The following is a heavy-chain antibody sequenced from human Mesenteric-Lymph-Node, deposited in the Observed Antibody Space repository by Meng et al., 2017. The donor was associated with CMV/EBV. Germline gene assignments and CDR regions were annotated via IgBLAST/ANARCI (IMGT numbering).Heavy chain of an antibody. D-gene: IGHD6-6*01. CDR3: ARLVEY. J-gene: IGHJ4*02. V-gene: IGHV3-48*04. CDR1: GFTFSSYS. CDR2: ISSSSTI. Sequence: GESLKISCAASGFTFSSYSMNWVRQAPGKGLEWVSYISSSSTIYYADSVKGRFTISRDNAKNSLYLQMNSLRAEDTAVYYCARLVEYWGQGTLVTVSS.